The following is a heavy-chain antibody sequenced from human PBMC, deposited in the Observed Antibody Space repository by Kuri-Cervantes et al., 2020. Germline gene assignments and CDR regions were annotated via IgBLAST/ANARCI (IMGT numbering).Heavy chain of an antibody. Sequence: ASVKVSCKASGYTFTGYYMHWVRQAPGQGLEWMGWINPNSGGTNYAQKFQGRVTMTRDTSISTAYMELSRLRSDDTAVYYCARESLDFWSGYHTNYYYGMDVWGQGTTVTVSS. V-gene: IGHV1-2*02. D-gene: IGHD3-3*01. CDR3: ARESLDFWSGYHTNYYYGMDV. J-gene: IGHJ6*02. CDR1: GYTFTGYY. CDR2: INPNSGGT.